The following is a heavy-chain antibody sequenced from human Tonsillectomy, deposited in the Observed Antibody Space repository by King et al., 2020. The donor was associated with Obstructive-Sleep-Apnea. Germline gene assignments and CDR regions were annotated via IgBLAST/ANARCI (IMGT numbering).Heavy chain of an antibody. D-gene: IGHD5-12*01. V-gene: IGHV4-59*08. CDR2: MYYSGNT. Sequence: QLQESGPGLVKPSETLSLTCTVSGGSISIYYWSWIRQPPGKGLEWIGYMYYSGNTNFHPSLKSRVTISADTSKIQFSLRLSSVTAADTAVYYCARHRGVEDYGGYGDYFDYWGQGTQVTVSS. CDR1: GGSISIYY. CDR3: ARHRGVEDYGGYGDYFDY. J-gene: IGHJ4*02.